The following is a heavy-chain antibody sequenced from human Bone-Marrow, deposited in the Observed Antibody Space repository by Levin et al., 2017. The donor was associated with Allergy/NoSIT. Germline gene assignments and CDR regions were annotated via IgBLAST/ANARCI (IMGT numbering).Heavy chain of an antibody. J-gene: IGHJ3*02. CDR3: ARRLMITFGGVIVTLGAFDS. CDR1: GGSISSSSYY. Sequence: PSETLSLTCTVSGGSISSSSYYWGWIRQPPGTGLEWIGSIYYSGSTYYNPSLKSRVTISVDTSKNQFSLKLSSVTAADTAVYYCARRLMITFGGVIVTLGAFDSWGQGTMVTVSS. CDR2: IYYSGST. V-gene: IGHV4-39*01. D-gene: IGHD3-16*02.